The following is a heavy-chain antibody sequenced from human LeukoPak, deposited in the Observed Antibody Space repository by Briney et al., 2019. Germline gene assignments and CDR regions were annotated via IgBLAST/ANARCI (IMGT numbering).Heavy chain of an antibody. J-gene: IGHJ4*02. CDR2: ISYDGSNK. CDR1: GFTFSSYG. CDR3: AKDPHHYGDSIVRGSANCDY. D-gene: IGHD4-17*01. Sequence: GGSLRLSCAASGFTFSSYGMHWVRQAPGKGLEWVAVISYDGSNKYYADSVKGRFTISRDNSKNTLYLQMNSLRAEDTAVYYCAKDPHHYGDSIVRGSANCDYWGQGTLVTVSS. V-gene: IGHV3-30*18.